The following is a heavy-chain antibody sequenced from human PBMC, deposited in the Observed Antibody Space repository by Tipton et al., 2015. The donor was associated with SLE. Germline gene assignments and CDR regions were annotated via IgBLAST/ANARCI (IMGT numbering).Heavy chain of an antibody. CDR1: GGSFSPDY. CDR3: ARDHLPGGYYYYMDV. V-gene: IGHV4-34*01. Sequence: TLSLTCAVYGGSFSPDYWSWIRQPPGKGLEWIGEINHSGSTNYNPSLKSRVTISVDTSKNQFSLKLSSVTAADTAVYYCARDHLPGGYYYYMDVWGKGTTVTVSS. CDR2: INHSGST. J-gene: IGHJ6*03. D-gene: IGHD3-10*01.